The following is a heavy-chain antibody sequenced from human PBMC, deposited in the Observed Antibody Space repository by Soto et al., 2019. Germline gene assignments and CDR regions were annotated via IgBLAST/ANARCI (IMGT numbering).Heavy chain of an antibody. CDR1: GFTFDTNG. J-gene: IGHJ4*02. D-gene: IGHD3-9*01. Sequence: EVQLLDSGGGLVQPGGSLRLSCAASGFTFDTNGMTWVRQVPGKGLEWVTAISAGGGTTYYADPVKGRFTISRDNSKNMLYLQMTRLRADDTAVYSCAKVLRDFACLSELDYFDYWGQGTPVTVSS. CDR3: AKVLRDFACLSELDYFDY. CDR2: ISAGGGTT. V-gene: IGHV3-23*01.